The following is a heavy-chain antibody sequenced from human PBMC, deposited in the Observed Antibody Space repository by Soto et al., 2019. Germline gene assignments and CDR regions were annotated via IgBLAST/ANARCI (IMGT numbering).Heavy chain of an antibody. CDR2: INPYNHNT. Sequence: QVQLVQSGAEVKKPGASVKVSCKAFGYTFTTYGISWVRQAPGQGLEWMGWINPYNHNTYYAQKIQGRVTMITDTSTSTAYMELRSLRSDDSAIYYCARAEKWVTGNMGGYWGQGTLVTVYS. CDR1: GYTFTTYG. D-gene: IGHD1-20*01. V-gene: IGHV1-18*04. CDR3: ARAEKWVTGNMGGY. J-gene: IGHJ4*02.